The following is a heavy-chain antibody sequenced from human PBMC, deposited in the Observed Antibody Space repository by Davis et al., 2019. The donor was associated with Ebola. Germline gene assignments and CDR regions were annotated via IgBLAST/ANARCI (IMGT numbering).Heavy chain of an antibody. CDR3: ARDRARSGWSTRLLVGGDY. CDR1: GFTFSSYA. CDR2: ISYDGSNK. Sequence: GGSLRLSCAASGFTFSSYAMHWVRQAPGKGLEWVAVISYDGSNKYYADSVKGRFTISRDNSKNTLYLQMNSLRAEDTAVYYCARDRARSGWSTRLLVGGDYWGQGTLVTVSS. D-gene: IGHD6-19*01. J-gene: IGHJ4*02. V-gene: IGHV3-30-3*01.